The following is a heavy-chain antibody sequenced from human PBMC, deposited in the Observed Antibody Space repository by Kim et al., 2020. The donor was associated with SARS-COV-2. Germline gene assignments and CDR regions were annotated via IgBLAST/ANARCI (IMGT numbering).Heavy chain of an antibody. CDR1: GFTFSSYG. Sequence: GGSLRLSCVASGFTFSSYGMHWVRQAPGKGLEWVSVLSDDGSKEYYADPVKGRFTISRDNSKNTLYLQMDRLRPDDTAVYFCAKRAGMLSPGLYYYAMDVWGHETTVTVSS. V-gene: IGHV3-30*18. CDR3: AKRAGMLSPGLYYYAMDV. D-gene: IGHD2-8*01. J-gene: IGHJ6*02. CDR2: LSDDGSKE.